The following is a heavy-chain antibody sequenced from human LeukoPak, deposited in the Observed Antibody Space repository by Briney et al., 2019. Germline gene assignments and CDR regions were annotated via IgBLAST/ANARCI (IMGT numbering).Heavy chain of an antibody. CDR3: ARAVIGYFDY. CDR1: GGSISSYY. V-gene: IGHV4-59*01. J-gene: IGHJ4*02. Sequence: PSETLSLTCTVSGGSISSYYWSWIRQPPGKGLEWIGYIYYSGSTNYNPSLKSRVTISVDTSKNRFSLKLSSVTAADTAVYYCARAVIGYFDYWGQGTLVTVSS. D-gene: IGHD2/OR15-2a*01. CDR2: IYYSGST.